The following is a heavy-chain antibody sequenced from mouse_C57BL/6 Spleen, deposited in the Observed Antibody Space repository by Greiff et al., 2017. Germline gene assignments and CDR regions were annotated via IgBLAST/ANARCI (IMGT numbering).Heavy chain of an antibody. CDR3: ARTDYYGSHYYAMDY. V-gene: IGHV5-17*01. Sequence: EVMLVESGGGLVKPGGSLKLSCAASGFTFSDYGMHWVRQAPEKGLEWVAYISSGSSTIDYADTVKGRFTISRDNAKNTLFLQMTSLRSEDTAMYYCARTDYYGSHYYAMDYWGQGTSVTVSS. D-gene: IGHD1-1*01. J-gene: IGHJ4*01. CDR2: ISSGSSTI. CDR1: GFTFSDYG.